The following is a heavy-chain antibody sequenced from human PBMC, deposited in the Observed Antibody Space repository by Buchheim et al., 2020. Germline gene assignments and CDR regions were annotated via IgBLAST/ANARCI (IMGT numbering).Heavy chain of an antibody. Sequence: EVQLVESGGGLVQPGGSLRLSCAASGFTFKNHWINWVRQAPGKGLEWVANIKQDGSEKYYVDSVKGRLTISRDNAKNSLYLQMNSMRAEDTAVYYCARSTGFRMDVWGNGTT. CDR1: GFTFKNHW. CDR3: ARSTGFRMDV. D-gene: IGHD1-14*01. CDR2: IKQDGSEK. J-gene: IGHJ6*03. V-gene: IGHV3-7*01.